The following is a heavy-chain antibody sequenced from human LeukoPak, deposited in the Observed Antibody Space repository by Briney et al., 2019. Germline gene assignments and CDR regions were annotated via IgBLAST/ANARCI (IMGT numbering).Heavy chain of an antibody. CDR2: TYFRSKWFN. CDR3: ARAPHGSGCDF. V-gene: IGHV6-1*01. Sequence: SQTLSLTCDISGDSVSSNSATWIWIRQSPSRGLEWPGRTYFRSKWFNDYAVSLKGRIAVNPDTSKNRFSLQLDSVTPEDTAIYYCARAPHGSGCDFWGQGTLVTVSS. D-gene: IGHD6-19*01. J-gene: IGHJ4*02. CDR1: GDSVSSNSAT.